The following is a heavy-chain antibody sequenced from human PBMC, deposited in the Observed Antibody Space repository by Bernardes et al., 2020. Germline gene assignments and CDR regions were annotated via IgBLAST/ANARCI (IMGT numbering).Heavy chain of an antibody. J-gene: IGHJ5*01. D-gene: IGHD3-10*01. CDR1: GYSFTNYW. CDR2: ISPGDSDT. CDR3: ARRLLVRSSGGWFDS. Sequence: GGSLKISCKGSGYSFTNYWIAWVGQVHGKGLEWMGIISPGDSDTRFSPRYSPSFQGQVTISADVSIDTAYLQWDSLEASDSGIYYCARRLLVRSSGGWFDSWGQGTLVTVSS. V-gene: IGHV5-51*01.